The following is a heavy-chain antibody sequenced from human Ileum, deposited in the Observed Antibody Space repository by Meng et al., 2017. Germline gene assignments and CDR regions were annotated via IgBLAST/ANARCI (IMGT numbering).Heavy chain of an antibody. V-gene: IGHV3-66*02. D-gene: IGHD2-15*01. Sequence: EGSLRLSCAASGFIVSDNYMSWVRQAPGKGLEWVSTIYSGGRTSYADAVKGRFTISNSKNTLYLQMNSLRVEDTALYYCASCSGGSCYHFDYWGQGKLVTVSS. CDR2: IYSGGRT. CDR3: ASCSGGSCYHFDY. J-gene: IGHJ4*02. CDR1: GFIVSDNY.